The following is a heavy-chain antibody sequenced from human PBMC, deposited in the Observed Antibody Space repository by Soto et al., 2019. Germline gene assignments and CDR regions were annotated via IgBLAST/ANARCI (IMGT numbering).Heavy chain of an antibody. Sequence: GESLKISCKGSGYSFLNYWIGWVRQMPGKDLEWIGIIYPDDSETRYSPSFQGHVTISADKSISTAYLQWSSLKASDTAMYYCARHFGIRGVSHFDYWGQGTLVTVSS. CDR1: GYSFLNYW. V-gene: IGHV5-51*01. D-gene: IGHD3-10*01. CDR3: ARHFGIRGVSHFDY. J-gene: IGHJ4*02. CDR2: IYPDDSET.